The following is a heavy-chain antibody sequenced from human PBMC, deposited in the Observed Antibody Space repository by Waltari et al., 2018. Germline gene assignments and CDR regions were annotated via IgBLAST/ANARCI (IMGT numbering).Heavy chain of an antibody. V-gene: IGHV4-34*01. Sequence: QVQLQQWGAGLLKPSETLSLTCAVYGGSFSGYYWSWIRQPPGKGLEWIGEINHSGSTNYNPALKGRVTISVDTSKNQFSLKLSSVTAADTAVYYCARGRTRRDSMIYWGQGTLVTVSS. D-gene: IGHD1-7*01. CDR2: INHSGST. CDR3: ARGRTRRDSMIY. J-gene: IGHJ4*02. CDR1: GGSFSGYY.